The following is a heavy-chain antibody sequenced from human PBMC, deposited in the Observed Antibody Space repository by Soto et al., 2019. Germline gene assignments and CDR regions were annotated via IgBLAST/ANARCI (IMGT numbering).Heavy chain of an antibody. J-gene: IGHJ2*01. V-gene: IGHV4-34*01. CDR2: INDRGSI. CDR3: ARESHAILNGPPRVWYFDL. Sequence: QVQLQQWGAGPLRPLETLSLTCGVSGGSFSGYYLAWIRQSPGKGLEWIGEINDRGSINYNPSLKSRVSISVRASKNHYAPTLRSVTAADTAVYYCARESHAILNGPPRVWYFDLWGRGTLVTVSS. CDR1: GGSFSGYY. D-gene: IGHD3-9*01.